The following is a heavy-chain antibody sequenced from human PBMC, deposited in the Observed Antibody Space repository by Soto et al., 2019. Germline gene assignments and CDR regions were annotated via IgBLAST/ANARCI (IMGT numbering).Heavy chain of an antibody. J-gene: IGHJ4*02. CDR2: VSTSGGRT. V-gene: IGHV3-23*01. CDR1: GFNFKSYD. Sequence: GGSLRLSCAASGFNFKSYDMFWVRQAPGKGPEWVSFVSTSGGRTEYADFVRGRFTISRDNAENTLSLQMNSLAVDDTAVYYCVRKGYETGWYYGQWGQGTLVTVSS. CDR3: VRKGYETGWYYGQ. D-gene: IGHD6-19*01.